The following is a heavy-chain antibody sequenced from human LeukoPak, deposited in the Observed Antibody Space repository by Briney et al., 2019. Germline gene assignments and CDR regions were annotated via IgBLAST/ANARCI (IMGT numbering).Heavy chain of an antibody. CDR2: IYYSGST. CDR3: ASGDSTIDY. V-gene: IGHV4-30-4*01. D-gene: IGHD4-17*01. CDR1: GGSISCGDYY. Sequence: MASETLSLTCTVSGGSISCGDYYWSWIRQPPGKGLKWIGYIYYSGSTYYNPSLKSRVTISVDTSKNQFSLKLSSVTAADTAVYYCASGDSTIDYWGQGTLVTVSS. J-gene: IGHJ4*02.